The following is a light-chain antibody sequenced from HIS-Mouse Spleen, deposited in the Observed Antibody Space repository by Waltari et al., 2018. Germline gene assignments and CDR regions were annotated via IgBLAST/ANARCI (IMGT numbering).Light chain of an antibody. V-gene: IGKV1-5*03. J-gene: IGKJ1*01. CDR2: KAS. CDR3: QQSGT. CDR1: QSISSW. Sequence: DIQMTQSPSTLSASVGDRVTITCRASQSISSWLAWYQQKPGKVPKLLIYKASSLESGVPSRFSGSGSGTEFTLTISSLQPDDFATYYCQQSGTFGQGTKVEIK.